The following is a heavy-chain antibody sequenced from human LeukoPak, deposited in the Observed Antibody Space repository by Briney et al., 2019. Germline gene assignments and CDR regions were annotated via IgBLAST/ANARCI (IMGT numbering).Heavy chain of an antibody. Sequence: SVTVSCKASGGTFSSYTISWVRQAPGQGLEWMGRIIPILGIANYAQKFQGRVTITADKSTSTAYMELSSLRSEDTAVYYCAREGPAYCSSTSCYELGFDPWGQGTLVTVSS. D-gene: IGHD2-2*01. CDR3: AREGPAYCSSTSCYELGFDP. J-gene: IGHJ5*02. CDR2: IIPILGIA. CDR1: GGTFSSYT. V-gene: IGHV1-69*04.